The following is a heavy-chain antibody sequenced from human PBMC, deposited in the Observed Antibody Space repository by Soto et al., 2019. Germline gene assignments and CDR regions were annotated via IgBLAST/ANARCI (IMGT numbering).Heavy chain of an antibody. J-gene: IGHJ6*02. V-gene: IGHV1-69*01. CDR3: ARSQGSCTSLEIYYYYYCGMDV. Sequence: QVQLVQSGAEVKKPGSSVKVSCKASGGTFSSYAISWVRQAPGQGLEWMGGIIPISDTTNYAQKFQGRVTITADESTRTAYMELSSLISEDTAVYYCARSQGSCTSLEIYYYYYCGMDVWGQGTTVTVSS. D-gene: IGHD2-2*01. CDR2: IIPISDTT. CDR1: GGTFSSYA.